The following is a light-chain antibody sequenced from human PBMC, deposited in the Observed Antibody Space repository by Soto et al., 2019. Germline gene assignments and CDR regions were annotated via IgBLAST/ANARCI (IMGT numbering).Light chain of an antibody. CDR3: QQSHSSQT. Sequence: DIHMTQSPSSLSASVGDRFTITCRASQSISNYLNWYQQQPGKAPKLLIHAASSLQSGVPSRLSGSGSGTDFTLTINRLQPEDLATYYCQQSHSSQTFGGGTKVDIK. J-gene: IGKJ4*01. CDR2: AAS. V-gene: IGKV1-39*01. CDR1: QSISNY.